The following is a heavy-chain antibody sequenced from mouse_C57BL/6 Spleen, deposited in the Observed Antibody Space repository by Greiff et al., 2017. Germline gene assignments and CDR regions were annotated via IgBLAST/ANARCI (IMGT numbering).Heavy chain of an antibody. D-gene: IGHD1-1*01. V-gene: IGHV5-9*01. CDR2: ISGGGGNT. Sequence: EVKVVESGGGLVKPGGSLKLSCAASGFTFSSYTMSWVRQTPEKRLEWVATISGGGGNTYYPDSVKGRFTISRDNAKNTLYLQMSSLRSEDTALYYCARHRYYGSSWYFDVWGTGTTVTVSS. J-gene: IGHJ1*03. CDR3: ARHRYYGSSWYFDV. CDR1: GFTFSSYT.